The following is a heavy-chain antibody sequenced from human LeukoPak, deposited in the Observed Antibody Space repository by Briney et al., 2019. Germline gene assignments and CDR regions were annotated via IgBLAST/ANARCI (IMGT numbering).Heavy chain of an antibody. J-gene: IGHJ4*02. V-gene: IGHV3-21*01. CDR2: ISSSSTYI. D-gene: IGHD6-19*01. Sequence: PGGSLRLSCAASGFTLRSYTMDWVRQAPGRGLEWVSSISSSSTYIYYADSVEGRFTVSRDNAKNSLYLQMNSLTTEDSAIYYCGIGTYSSGWLIDSWGQGTLVTVSS. CDR3: GIGTYSSGWLIDS. CDR1: GFTLRSYT.